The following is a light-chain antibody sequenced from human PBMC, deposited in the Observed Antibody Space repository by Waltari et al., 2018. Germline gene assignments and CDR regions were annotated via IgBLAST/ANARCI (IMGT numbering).Light chain of an antibody. J-gene: IGKJ5*01. CDR3: QQYSSSPIT. Sequence: DIVLTQSPDSLAVSLGERATIDCWSSQSLFFGASGKNYLAWYEQKPGQPPKVLIYWASTREAGVPERIGGSVSGAHFTLTVDSLQAEDVAVYYCQQYSSSPITFGQGTRLEI. CDR2: WAS. CDR1: QSLFFGASGKNY. V-gene: IGKV4-1*01.